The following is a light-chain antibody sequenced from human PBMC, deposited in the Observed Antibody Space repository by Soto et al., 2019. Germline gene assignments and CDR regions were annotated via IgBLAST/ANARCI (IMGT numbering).Light chain of an antibody. CDR3: QQYDNSPIT. V-gene: IGKV3-20*01. J-gene: IGKJ5*01. CDR2: GAS. Sequence: EIVLTQSPGILSLSPGERASLSCGASQSISSSFLAWYPQKPGQAPRLLIYGASSRATGIPDRFSGTGSETDFTLTISRLEHEDFAVYYCQQYDNSPITFGQGTRLEI. CDR1: QSISSSF.